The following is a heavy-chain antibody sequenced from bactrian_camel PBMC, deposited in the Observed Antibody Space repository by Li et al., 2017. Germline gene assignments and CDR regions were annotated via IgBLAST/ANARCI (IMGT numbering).Heavy chain of an antibody. CDR2: ITSGGGST. CDR3: AAGPWYTDEYKY. CDR1: GFTFSANG. D-gene: IGHD6*01. J-gene: IGHJ4*01. V-gene: IGHV3S40*01. Sequence: VQLVESGGGLVQPGGSLRLSCAASGFTFSANGMSWVRQAPGKGLEWVSGITSGGGSTIYADSVKGRCTIARDNTKNTVYLQMISLESEDTALYYCAAGPWYTDEYKYWGQGTQVTVS.